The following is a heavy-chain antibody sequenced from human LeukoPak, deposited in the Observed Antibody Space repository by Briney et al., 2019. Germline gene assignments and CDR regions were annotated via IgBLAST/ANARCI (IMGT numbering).Heavy chain of an antibody. CDR3: ASEVGAPFGY. J-gene: IGHJ4*02. CDR2: IKRDGSEK. Sequence: GGSLRLSCAASGFTFSNYWMSWVRQAPGKGLEWVANIKRDGSEKYYVDSVKGRFTISRDNAKNSLYLQMNSLRAEDTAVYYCASEVGAPFGYWGQGTLVTVSS. D-gene: IGHD1-26*01. CDR1: GFTFSNYW. V-gene: IGHV3-7*01.